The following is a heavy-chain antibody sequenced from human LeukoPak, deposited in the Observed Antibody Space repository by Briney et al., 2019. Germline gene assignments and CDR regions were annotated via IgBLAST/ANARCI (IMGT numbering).Heavy chain of an antibody. CDR3: ARSGTVTTWYAFDI. CDR1: GGSISSSSYY. V-gene: IGHV4-39*07. J-gene: IGHJ3*02. Sequence: PSETLSLTCTVSGGSISSSSYYWGWIRQPPGKGLEWIGSIYYSGSTYYNPSLKSRVTMSVDTSKNQFSLKLSSVTAADTAVYYCARSGTVTTWYAFDIWGQGTMVTVSS. D-gene: IGHD4-17*01. CDR2: IYYSGST.